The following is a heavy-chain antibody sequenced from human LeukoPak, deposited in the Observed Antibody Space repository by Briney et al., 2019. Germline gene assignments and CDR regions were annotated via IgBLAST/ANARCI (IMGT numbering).Heavy chain of an antibody. J-gene: IGHJ4*02. V-gene: IGHV3-64*01. Sequence: GGSLRLSCAASGFTFSSYAMHWVRQAPGKGLEYVSAISSNGGSTYYANSVKGRFTISRDNSKNTLYLQMGSLRAEDMAVYYCVRVKRVRSSWYYFDYWGQGTLVTVSS. CDR2: ISSNGGST. D-gene: IGHD6-13*01. CDR3: VRVKRVRSSWYYFDY. CDR1: GFTFSSYA.